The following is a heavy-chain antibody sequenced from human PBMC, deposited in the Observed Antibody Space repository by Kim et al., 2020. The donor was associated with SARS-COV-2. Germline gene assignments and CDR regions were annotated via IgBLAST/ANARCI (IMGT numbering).Heavy chain of an antibody. CDR2: IYHSGST. CDR3: ARGSTMYCSGGSCYSGVWFDP. D-gene: IGHD2-15*01. J-gene: IGHJ5*02. CDR1: GGSISSGGYS. V-gene: IGHV4-30-2*01. Sequence: SETLSLTCAVSGGSISSGGYSWSWIRQPPGKGLEWIGYIYHSGSTYYNPSLKSRVTISVDRSKNQFSLKLSSVTAADTAVYYCARGSTMYCSGGSCYSGVWFDPWGQGTLVTVSS.